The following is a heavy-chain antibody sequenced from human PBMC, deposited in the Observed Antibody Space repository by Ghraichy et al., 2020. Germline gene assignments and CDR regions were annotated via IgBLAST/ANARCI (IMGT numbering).Heavy chain of an antibody. CDR3: ARDFDDSSGYYYYYYYMDV. CDR1: GFTFSSYW. CDR2: IKQDGSEK. V-gene: IGHV3-7*03. J-gene: IGHJ6*03. Sequence: GGSLRLSCAASGFTFSSYWMSWVRQAPGKGLEWVANIKQDGSEKYYVDSVKGRFTISRDNAKNSLYLQMNSLRAEDTAVYYCARDFDDSSGYYYYYYYMDVWGKGTTVTVSS. D-gene: IGHD3-22*01.